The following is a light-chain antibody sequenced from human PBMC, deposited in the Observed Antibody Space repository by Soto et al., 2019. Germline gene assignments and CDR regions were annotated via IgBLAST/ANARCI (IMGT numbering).Light chain of an antibody. V-gene: IGKV1-5*01. J-gene: IGKJ2*01. CDR2: DAS. CDR1: QTFSY. CDR3: QQYNSYPYT. Sequence: DIQMTQSPSTLSASVGDRVTITCRASQTFSYLAWYQQKPGKAPKLLIYDASTLQSGVPSRFSGSESGTEFTLTISSLQPDDFVTYYCQQYNSYPYTFGQGTKLEIK.